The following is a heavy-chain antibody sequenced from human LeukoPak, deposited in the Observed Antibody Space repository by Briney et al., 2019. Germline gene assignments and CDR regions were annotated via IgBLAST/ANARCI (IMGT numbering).Heavy chain of an antibody. D-gene: IGHD3/OR15-3a*01. CDR2: IYSSGST. CDR1: GGSINSYY. Sequence: SKTLSLTCTVSGGSINSYYWSWIRQPAGKGLEWIGRIYSSGSTNYNPSLKSRVTISVDTSKNQFSLKLSSVTAADTAVYYCARGWTLAYHYMDVWGKGTTVTVSS. CDR3: ARGWTLAYHYMDV. J-gene: IGHJ6*03. V-gene: IGHV4-4*07.